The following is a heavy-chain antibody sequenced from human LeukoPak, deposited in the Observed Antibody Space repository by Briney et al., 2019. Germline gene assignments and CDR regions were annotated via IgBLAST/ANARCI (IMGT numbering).Heavy chain of an antibody. D-gene: IGHD3-10*01. V-gene: IGHV4-61*02. J-gene: IGHJ3*02. CDR1: GGSISSGSYY. Sequence: SQTLSLTCTVSGGSISSGSYYWSWIRQPAGKGLEWIGRIYTSGSTNYNPSLKSRVTISVDTSKNQFSLKLSSVTAADTAVYYCARDQGFGELRGAFDIWGQGTMVTVSS. CDR3: ARDQGFGELRGAFDI. CDR2: IYTSGST.